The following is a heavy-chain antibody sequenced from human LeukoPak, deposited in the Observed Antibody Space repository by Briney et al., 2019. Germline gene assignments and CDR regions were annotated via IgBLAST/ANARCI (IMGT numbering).Heavy chain of an antibody. CDR3: VGYCTGGSCYFDY. V-gene: IGHV3-23*01. J-gene: IGHJ4*02. CDR2: ISDNGDST. CDR1: GFPFSRYA. Sequence: GGSLTLSCAASGFPFSRYAMRGVRQAPGKGVEWVSAISDNGDSTYYADSVKGRFTISRDNSKNTLYLQMSSLRAEDTAVYYCVGYCTGGSCYFDYWGQGTLVTVSS. D-gene: IGHD2-15*01.